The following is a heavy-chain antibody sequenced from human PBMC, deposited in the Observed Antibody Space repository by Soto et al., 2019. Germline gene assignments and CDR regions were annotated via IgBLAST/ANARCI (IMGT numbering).Heavy chain of an antibody. D-gene: IGHD3-22*01. J-gene: IGHJ3*02. CDR1: GGTFSSYA. Sequence: QVQLVQSGAEVKKPGSSVKVSCKASGGTFSSYAISWVRQAPGQGLEWMGGIIPIFGTANYAQKFQGRVTITADESTSTAYRELSSLRSEDAAVYYCARPSNMIVPVRGAFDIWGQGTMVTVSS. V-gene: IGHV1-69*12. CDR3: ARPSNMIVPVRGAFDI. CDR2: IIPIFGTA.